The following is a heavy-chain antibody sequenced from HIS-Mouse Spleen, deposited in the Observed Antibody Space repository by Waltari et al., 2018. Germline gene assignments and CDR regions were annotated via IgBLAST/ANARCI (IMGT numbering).Heavy chain of an antibody. J-gene: IGHJ3*02. CDR2: ISYDGSNK. V-gene: IGHV3-30*04. D-gene: IGHD6-19*01. CDR1: GFPFRGYA. CDR3: ARGAVAGDAFDI. Sequence: QVQLVESGGGVVQPGRSLRLSCAASGFPFRGYAMHWVRQAPGKGLEWVAVISYDGSNKYYADSVKGRFTISRDNSKNTLYLQMNSLRAEDTAVYYCARGAVAGDAFDIWGQGTMVTVSS.